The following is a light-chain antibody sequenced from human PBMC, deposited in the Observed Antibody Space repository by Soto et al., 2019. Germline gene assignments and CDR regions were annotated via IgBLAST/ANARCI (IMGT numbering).Light chain of an antibody. J-gene: IGLJ1*01. CDR1: SSDVGGYNY. CDR2: DVS. Sequence: QSALTQPRSVSGSPGRSVTISCTGTSSDVGGYNYVSWYQQHPGKAPKLMIYDVSKRPSGVPDRFSGSKSGNTASLTISGLQAEDEDDYYCCSYAGSYTHYVFGTGTKLTVL. V-gene: IGLV2-11*01. CDR3: CSYAGSYTHYV.